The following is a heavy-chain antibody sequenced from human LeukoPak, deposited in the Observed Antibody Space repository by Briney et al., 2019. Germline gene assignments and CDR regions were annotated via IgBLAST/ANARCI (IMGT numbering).Heavy chain of an antibody. CDR2: ISSSSSYI. J-gene: IGHJ4*02. V-gene: IGHV3-21*04. D-gene: IGHD3-22*01. CDR3: AKDQAYYYDSSGYFRLPDY. CDR1: GFTFSSYS. Sequence: GGSLRLSCAASGFTFSSYSMNWVRQAPGKGLEWVSSISSSSSYIYYADSVKGRFTISRDNAKNSLYLQMNSLRAEDTALYYCAKDQAYYYDSSGYFRLPDYWGQGTLVTVSS.